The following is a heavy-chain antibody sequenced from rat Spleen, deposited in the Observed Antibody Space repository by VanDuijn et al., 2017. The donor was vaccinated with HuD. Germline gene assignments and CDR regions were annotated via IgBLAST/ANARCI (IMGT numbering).Heavy chain of an antibody. D-gene: IGHD1-12*03. Sequence: EVQLVETVGGFVQPGRSLKLSCVASGFTFSRYWMYWIRQAPGKGLECVSSINGDGGSTYYPDSVKGRFTISRDNAENTVYLQMNSLRSEDTATYYCAKRDYDGYYPFAYWGQGTLVTVSS. CDR2: INGDGGST. V-gene: IGHV5-58*01. CDR1: GFTFSRYW. J-gene: IGHJ3*01. CDR3: AKRDYDGYYPFAY.